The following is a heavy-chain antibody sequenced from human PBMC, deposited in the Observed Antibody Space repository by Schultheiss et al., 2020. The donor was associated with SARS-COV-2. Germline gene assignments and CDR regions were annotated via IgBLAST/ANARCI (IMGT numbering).Heavy chain of an antibody. D-gene: IGHD2-2*01. Sequence: SETLSLTCTVSGGSVSSGSYYWSWIRQPPGKGLEWIGEIYHNGNANCNPSLKSRVTISVDTSKKQFSLKLNSVTAADTAVYYCARGSYCSSTSCYKYKQKNWFDPWGQGTLVTVSS. CDR3: ARGSYCSSTSCYKYKQKNWFDP. CDR2: IYHNGNA. V-gene: IGHV4-61*01. J-gene: IGHJ5*02. CDR1: GGSVSSGSYY.